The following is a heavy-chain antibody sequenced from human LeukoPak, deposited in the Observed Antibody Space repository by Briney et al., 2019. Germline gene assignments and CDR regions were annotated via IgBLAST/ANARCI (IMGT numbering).Heavy chain of an antibody. CDR2: IYYSGST. J-gene: IGHJ6*02. CDR3: ARDRGYVPYYYGMDV. Sequence: SETLSLTCTVSGGSISSGDYYWSWIRQPPGKGLEWIGYIYYSGSTYYNPSLKSRVTISVDTSKNQFSLKLSSVTAADTAMYCCARDRGYVPYYYGMDVWGQGTTVTVSS. V-gene: IGHV4-30-4*01. D-gene: IGHD3-10*01. CDR1: GGSISSGDYY.